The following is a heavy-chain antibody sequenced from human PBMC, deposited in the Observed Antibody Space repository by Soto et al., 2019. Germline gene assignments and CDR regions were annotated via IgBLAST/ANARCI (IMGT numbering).Heavy chain of an antibody. CDR2: ISYDGSNK. D-gene: IGHD6-13*01. CDR3: ARDLAQQQLVIYYFDS. CDR1: GFTFSSYA. V-gene: IGHV3-30-3*01. J-gene: IGHJ4*02. Sequence: QVQLVESGGGVVQPGRSLRLSCAASGFTFSSYAMPWVRQAPGKGLEWVAVISYDGSNKYYADSVKGRFTISRDNSKNTLYLPMNSLRPEDTAVYYCARDLAQQQLVIYYFDSWGQGTLVTVSS.